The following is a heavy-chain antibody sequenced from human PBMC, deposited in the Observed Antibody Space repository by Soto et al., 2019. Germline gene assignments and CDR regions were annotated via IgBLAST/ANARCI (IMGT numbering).Heavy chain of an antibody. CDR3: AGDSSGYYSFDY. D-gene: IGHD3-22*01. Sequence: QVQLQESGPGLVKPSETLSLTCTVSGGSVSSGSYYWSWIRQPPGKGLEWIGYIYYSGSTNYNPSLQSRVTISVDTSKNQFSLKLSSVTAADTAVYYCAGDSSGYYSFDYWGQGTLVTVSS. J-gene: IGHJ4*02. CDR2: IYYSGST. CDR1: GGSVSSGSYY. V-gene: IGHV4-61*01.